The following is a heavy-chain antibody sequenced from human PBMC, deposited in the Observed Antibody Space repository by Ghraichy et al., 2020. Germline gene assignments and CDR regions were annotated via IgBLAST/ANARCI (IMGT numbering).Heavy chain of an antibody. CDR1: GSAVSRYE. CDR2: ISGSGGST. Sequence: GGSLRLSSADTGSAVSRYELQSRDYTPCEGLDWIKAISGSGGSTYYADSVKGRFTISKDNSKNTLYLQMNSLRAEDTAVYYCAKALWFGEPDAFDIWGQGPMVIVSS. CDR3: AKALWFGEPDAFDI. D-gene: IGHD3-10*01. V-gene: IGHV3-23*01. J-gene: IGHJ3*02.